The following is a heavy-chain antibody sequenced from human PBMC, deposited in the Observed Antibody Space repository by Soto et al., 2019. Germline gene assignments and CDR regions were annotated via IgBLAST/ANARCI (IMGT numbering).Heavy chain of an antibody. CDR1: GFTFSNYW. CDR3: TRDPGLNWFDP. CDR2: IKGDESIT. Sequence: EVQLVESGGGVVQPGGSLRLSCAASGFTFSNYWMHWVRPAPGKGLVWVSRIKGDESITNYADSVKGRFTISRDNAKNTLYLQMNSLRVEDTAVYYCTRDPGLNWFDPWGQGTLVIVSS. J-gene: IGHJ5*02. V-gene: IGHV3-74*01.